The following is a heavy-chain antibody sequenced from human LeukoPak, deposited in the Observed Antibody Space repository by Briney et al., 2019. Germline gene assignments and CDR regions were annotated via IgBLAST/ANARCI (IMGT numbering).Heavy chain of an antibody. V-gene: IGHV4-39*01. J-gene: IGHJ4*02. CDR2: IYYSGST. CDR1: GGSISSSSYY. D-gene: IGHD5-24*01. CDR3: ARRRDGYKYFDY. Sequence: SETLSLTRTVSGGSISSSSYYWGWIRQPPGKGLEWIGSIYYSGSTYYNPSPKGRVTISVDTSKNQFSLKLSSVTAADTAVYYCARRRDGYKYFDYWGQGTLVTVSS.